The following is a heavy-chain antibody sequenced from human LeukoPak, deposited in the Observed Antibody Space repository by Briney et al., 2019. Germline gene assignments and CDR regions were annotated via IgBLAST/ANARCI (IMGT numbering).Heavy chain of an antibody. CDR1: GGSISSYY. CDR2: IYYSGST. D-gene: IGHD3-16*01. V-gene: IGHV4-59*01. J-gene: IGHJ4*02. CDR3: ARESSMITFGGVITLYYFDY. Sequence: SETLSLTCTVSGGSISSYYWSWIRQPPGKGLEWIGYIYYSGSTNYNPSLKSRVTISVDTSKNQFSLKLSSVTAADTAVYYCARESSMITFGGVITLYYFDYWGQGTLVTVSS.